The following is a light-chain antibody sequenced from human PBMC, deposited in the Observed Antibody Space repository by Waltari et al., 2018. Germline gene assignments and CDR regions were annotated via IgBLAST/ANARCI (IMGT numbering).Light chain of an antibody. CDR1: GGISTW. CDR3: QQYSYFST. Sequence: RASGGISTWVGWYQQKPGQAPKLLIYRASNLQSGVPPRFSGSGSGTEFTLTIRSLQPGDFATYFCQQYSYFSTFGQGTKLEIK. J-gene: IGKJ2*01. V-gene: IGKV1-5*01. CDR2: RAS.